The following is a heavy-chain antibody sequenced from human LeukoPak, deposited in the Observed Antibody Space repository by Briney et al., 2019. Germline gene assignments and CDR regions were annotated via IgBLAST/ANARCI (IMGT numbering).Heavy chain of an antibody. Sequence: SETLSLTCAVYGGSFSGYYWSWLRQPPGKGLEWIGEINHSGSTNYNPSLKSRVTISVDKSKNHFSLKLSSVTAADTAVYYCARDFRGGYDFWSGYYTPYYFDYWGQGTLVTVSP. V-gene: IGHV4-34*01. D-gene: IGHD3-3*01. CDR2: INHSGST. CDR3: ARDFRGGYDFWSGYYTPYYFDY. CDR1: GGSFSGYY. J-gene: IGHJ4*02.